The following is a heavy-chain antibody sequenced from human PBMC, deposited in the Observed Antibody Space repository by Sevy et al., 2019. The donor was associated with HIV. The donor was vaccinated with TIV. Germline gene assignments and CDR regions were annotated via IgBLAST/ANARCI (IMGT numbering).Heavy chain of an antibody. V-gene: IGHV3-64*01. Sequence: GGSLRLSCAASGFPFSSYSFYWVRQAPGKGLEYVSAIGSDGETTLYASSVKGRFTISRDNSKNMVFLQMGRLRSEDMGVYYCAGDSGTYHAFDLWGRGTMVTVSS. J-gene: IGHJ3*01. CDR1: GFPFSSYS. D-gene: IGHD1-26*01. CDR3: AGDSGTYHAFDL. CDR2: IGSDGETT.